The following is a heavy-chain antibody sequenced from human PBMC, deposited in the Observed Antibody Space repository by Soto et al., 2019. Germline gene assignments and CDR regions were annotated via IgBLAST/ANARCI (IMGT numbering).Heavy chain of an antibody. J-gene: IGHJ4*02. Sequence: PGGSLRLSCAASGFTFSSYSMNWVRQAPGKGLEWVSSISSSSSYIYYADSVKGRFTISRDNAKNSLYLQMNSLRAEDTAVYYCASYSDYYDSSGPTRPFDYWGQGT. CDR1: GFTFSSYS. D-gene: IGHD3-22*01. CDR3: ASYSDYYDSSGPTRPFDY. V-gene: IGHV3-21*01. CDR2: ISSSSSYI.